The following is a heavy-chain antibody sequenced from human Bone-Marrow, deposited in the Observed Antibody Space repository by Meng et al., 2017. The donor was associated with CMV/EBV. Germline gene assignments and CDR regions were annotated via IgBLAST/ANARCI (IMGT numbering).Heavy chain of an antibody. D-gene: IGHD1-26*01. J-gene: IGHJ6*02. CDR2: NNHSGST. CDR1: GGSFSGYY. Sequence: SETLSLTCAVYGGSFSGYYWSWIRQPPGKGLEWIGENNHSGSTNYNPSLKSRVTISVDTSKNQFSLKLSSVTAADTAVYYCARLPSGSRAYYYYYGMDVWGQGTTVTVSS. CDR3: ARLPSGSRAYYYYYGMDV. V-gene: IGHV4-34*01.